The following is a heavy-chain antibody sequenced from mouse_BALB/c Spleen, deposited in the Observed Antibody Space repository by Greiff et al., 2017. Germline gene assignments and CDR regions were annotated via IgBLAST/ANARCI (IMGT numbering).Heavy chain of an antibody. CDR1: GFTFSSYA. CDR3: ARGGYSRWFAY. Sequence: EVKVVESGGGLVKPGGSLKLSCAASGFTFSSYAMSWVRQTPEKRLEWVATISSGGSYTYYPDTVTGRFTISRDNAKNTLYLEMSSLRSEDTAMYYCARGGYSRWFAYWGQGTLVTVSA. V-gene: IGHV5-9-4*01. CDR2: ISSGGSYT. J-gene: IGHJ3*01.